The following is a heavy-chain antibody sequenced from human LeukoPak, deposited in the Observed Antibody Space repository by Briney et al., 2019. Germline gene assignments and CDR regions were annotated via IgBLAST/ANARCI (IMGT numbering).Heavy chain of an antibody. CDR2: IKSKRDGETT. CDR3: TSLVGSPTY. D-gene: IGHD1-26*01. V-gene: IGHV3-15*01. CDR1: GFNFQYAW. J-gene: IGHJ4*02. Sequence: GGSLRLSCAGSGFNFQYAWMTWVRQAPGKGLEWVGRIKSKRDGETTDYAALVKSRFSISRDDSKNTVYLQMNSVRTEDTTVYYCTSLVGSPTYWGQGTLVTVSS.